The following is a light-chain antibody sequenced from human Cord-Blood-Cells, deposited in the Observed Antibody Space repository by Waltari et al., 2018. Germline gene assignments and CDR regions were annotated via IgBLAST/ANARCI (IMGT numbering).Light chain of an antibody. CDR1: QDISNY. V-gene: IGKV1-33*01. CDR2: DAS. CDR3: QQYDNLPFT. Sequence: DIQMTQSPSSLSASVGDRVTITCQASQDISNYLNWNQQKPGKAPKLLIYDASNLETGVPSRFSGSGSGTDFTFTISSLQPEDSATYYCQQYDNLPFTFGPGTKVDIK. J-gene: IGKJ3*01.